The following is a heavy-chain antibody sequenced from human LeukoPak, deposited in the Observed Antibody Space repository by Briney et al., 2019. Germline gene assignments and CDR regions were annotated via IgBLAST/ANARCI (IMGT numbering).Heavy chain of an antibody. V-gene: IGHV1-2*02. D-gene: IGHD3-22*01. CDR1: GYTFTGYY. CDR3: ARGPDSSGYYYGY. Sequence: ASVKVSCKASGYTFTGYYMHWVRQAPGQGLEWMGWINPNSGGTNYAQKFQGRVTMTRDTSISTAYMELSRLRSDDTAVYDCARGPDSSGYYYGYWGQGTLVTVSS. J-gene: IGHJ4*02. CDR2: INPNSGGT.